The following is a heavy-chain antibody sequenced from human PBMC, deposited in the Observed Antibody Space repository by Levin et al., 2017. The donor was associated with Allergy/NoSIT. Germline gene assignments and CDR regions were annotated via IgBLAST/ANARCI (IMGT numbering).Heavy chain of an antibody. Sequence: PGGSLRLSCVASGFSFSSQAMSWVRQAPGKGLEWVSSISAGAVNTFYADSVRGRFTISGDISRNTVYLQMNSLRAEDTAIYYCAKRGETRPTVAGNYFDYWGQGTLVTVSS. D-gene: IGHD6-19*01. CDR1: GFSFSSQA. J-gene: IGHJ4*02. CDR2: ISAGAVNT. CDR3: AKRGETRPTVAGNYFDY. V-gene: IGHV3-23*01.